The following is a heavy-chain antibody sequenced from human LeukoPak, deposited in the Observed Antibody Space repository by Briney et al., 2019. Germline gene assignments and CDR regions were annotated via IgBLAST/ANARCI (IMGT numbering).Heavy chain of an antibody. Sequence: GGSLRLACVVSGISLSNYAMTWVRQAPGKGLEWVSYISERGGSTTYADSVKGRFTISRDTSLNTLYLQMNNLRAEDTAVYFCAKRGVVIRGILVIGYHQEAYHYDFWGQGVLVTVSS. D-gene: IGHD3-10*01. CDR1: GISLSNYA. CDR3: AKRGVVIRGILVIGYHQEAYHYDF. V-gene: IGHV3-23*01. CDR2: ISERGGST. J-gene: IGHJ4*02.